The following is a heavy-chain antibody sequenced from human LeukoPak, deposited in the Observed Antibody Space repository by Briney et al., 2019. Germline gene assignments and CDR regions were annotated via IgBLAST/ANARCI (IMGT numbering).Heavy chain of an antibody. D-gene: IGHD3-3*01. V-gene: IGHV4-39*01. J-gene: IGHJ4*02. CDR2: IYYSGST. CDR1: GGSISISSYY. CDR3: ARHYWNGYLFDY. Sequence: SETLSLTCTVSGGSISISSYYWGWIRQPPGKGLEWIGSIYYSGSTYYNPSLKSRVTISVDTSKNQFSLKLRSVTAADTAVYYCARHYWNGYLFDYWGQGTLVTVSS.